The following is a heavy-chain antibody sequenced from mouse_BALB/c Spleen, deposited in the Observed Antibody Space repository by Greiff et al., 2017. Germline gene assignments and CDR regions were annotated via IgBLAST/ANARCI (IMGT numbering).Heavy chain of an antibody. CDR2: IDPANGNT. Sequence: EVQLQQSGAELVKPGASVKLSCTASGFNIKDTYMHWVKQRPEQGLEWIGRIDPANGNTKYDPKFQGKATITADTSSNTAYLQLSSLTSEDTAVYYCAIGDHYYGSFAYWGQGTLVTVSA. CDR3: AIGDHYYGSFAY. J-gene: IGHJ3*01. D-gene: IGHD1-2*01. CDR1: GFNIKDTY. V-gene: IGHV14-3*02.